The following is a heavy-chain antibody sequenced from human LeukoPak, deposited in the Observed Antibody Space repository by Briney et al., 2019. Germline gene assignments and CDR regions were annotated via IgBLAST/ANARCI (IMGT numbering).Heavy chain of an antibody. Sequence: GGSLRLSCEASGFTFGSHAMYWVRQAPGKGLEWVAGICGGSPHHADSVKGRFTISRDNSRNTVYLQINSLRAEDTAVYYCGKTTVGYSSGQKPAWPVDYWGQGTLVTVSS. D-gene: IGHD5-18*01. V-gene: IGHV3-23*01. J-gene: IGHJ4*02. CDR1: GFTFGSHA. CDR3: GKTTVGYSSGQKPAWPVDY. CDR2: ICGGSP.